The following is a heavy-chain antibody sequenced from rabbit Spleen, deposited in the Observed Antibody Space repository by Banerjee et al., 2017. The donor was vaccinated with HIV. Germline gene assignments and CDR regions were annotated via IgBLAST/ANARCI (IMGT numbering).Heavy chain of an antibody. D-gene: IGHD1-1*01. CDR1: GFDFSAYY. V-gene: IGHV1S39*01. CDR2: IDPVFGVT. J-gene: IGHJ4*01. Sequence: QEQLVESGGGLVQPGGSLKLSCKASGFDFSAYYMSWVRQAPGKGLEWIGYIDPVFGVTVYANWVNGRFTISKTSSTTVTLQMTSLTAADTASYFCARWTSSDGYFDLWGSGPLVTFS. CDR3: ARWTSSDGYFDL.